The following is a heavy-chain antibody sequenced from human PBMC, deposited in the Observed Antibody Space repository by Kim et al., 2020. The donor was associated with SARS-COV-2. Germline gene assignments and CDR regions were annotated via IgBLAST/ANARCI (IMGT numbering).Heavy chain of an antibody. J-gene: IGHJ3*02. CDR2: IYYSGST. Sequence: SETLSLTCTVSGGSISSYYWSWIRQPPGKGLEWIGYIYYSGSTNYNPSLKSRVTISVDTSKNQFSLKLSSVTAADTAVYYCARDYYDSSGSFDIWGQGTMVTVSS. CDR3: ARDYYDSSGSFDI. D-gene: IGHD3-22*01. CDR1: GGSISSYY. V-gene: IGHV4-59*01.